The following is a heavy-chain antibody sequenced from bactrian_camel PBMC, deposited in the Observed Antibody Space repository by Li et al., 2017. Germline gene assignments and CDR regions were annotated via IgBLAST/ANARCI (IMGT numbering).Heavy chain of an antibody. Sequence: HVQLVESGGGSVQAGGSLRLSCAASGYTLRPHNMGWFRQAPGKEREGVASINADGTSNYDSSVKGRFTISRDNAKNILYLQMNSLKSEDTAMYYCEAKTGGRCPVWGDLEYNYLGQGTQVTVS. CDR1: GYTLRPHN. V-gene: IGHV3S53*01. CDR2: INADGTS. D-gene: IGHD3*01. J-gene: IGHJ4*01. CDR3: EAKTGGRCPVWGDLEYNY.